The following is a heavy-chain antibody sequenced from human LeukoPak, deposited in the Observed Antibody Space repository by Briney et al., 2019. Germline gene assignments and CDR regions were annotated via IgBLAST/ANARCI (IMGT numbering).Heavy chain of an antibody. D-gene: IGHD3-22*01. V-gene: IGHV3-21*01. CDR3: ARDPPGYDSSGYYYRSAGY. CDR2: ISSSSSYI. Sequence: PGGSLRLSCAASGFTFSSYSMNWVRQAPGKGLEWVSSISSSSSYIYYADSVKGRFTISRDNAKNSLYLQLNSLRAEDTAVYYCARDPPGYDSSGYYYRSAGYWGQGTLVTVSS. J-gene: IGHJ4*02. CDR1: GFTFSSYS.